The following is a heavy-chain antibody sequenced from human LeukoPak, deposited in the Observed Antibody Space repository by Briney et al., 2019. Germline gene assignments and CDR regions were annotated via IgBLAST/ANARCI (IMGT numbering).Heavy chain of an antibody. J-gene: IGHJ6*03. CDR2: INPSGGST. CDR3: VRSSGRSPNRDYMDV. Sequence: ASVKVSCKASGYTFTGYYMHWVRQAPGQGLEWMGIINPSGGSTSYAQKFQGRVTMTRDTSTSTVYMELSSLRSEDTAVYYCVRSSGRSPNRDYMDVWGKGTTVTISS. CDR1: GYTFTGYY. V-gene: IGHV1-46*01. D-gene: IGHD1-14*01.